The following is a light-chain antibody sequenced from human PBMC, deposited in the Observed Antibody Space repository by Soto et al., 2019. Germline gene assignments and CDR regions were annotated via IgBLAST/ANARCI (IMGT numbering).Light chain of an antibody. Sequence: SYELTQPSSVSVSPGQTARITCSGDVLAKKYARWFQQKPGQAPVLVIYKDSERPSGIPERFSGSSSGTTVTLTISGAQVEDEADYHCYSAADNTNVVFGGGTKLTVL. J-gene: IGLJ2*01. V-gene: IGLV3-27*01. CDR1: VLAKKY. CDR2: KDS. CDR3: YSAADNTNVV.